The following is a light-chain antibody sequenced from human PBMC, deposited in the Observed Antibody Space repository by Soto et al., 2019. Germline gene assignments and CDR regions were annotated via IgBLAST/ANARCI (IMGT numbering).Light chain of an antibody. CDR2: GVS. CDR1: QTVNRNY. J-gene: IGKJ1*01. CDR3: QQYIDSPRT. Sequence: EIILTQSPGTLALSPGDGATLSCRASQTVNRNYLAWYHQRPGQPPRLLIYGVSNRASGVLDRFSGDGSGTEFTLTIGRLDPDDFGVYYCQQYIDSPRTLGQGTRVEVK. V-gene: IGKV3-20*01.